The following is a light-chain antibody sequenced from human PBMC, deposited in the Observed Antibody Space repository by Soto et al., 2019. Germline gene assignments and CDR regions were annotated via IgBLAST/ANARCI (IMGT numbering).Light chain of an antibody. Sequence: EIVLTQSPGTLSLSPGERATLSCRASQTISNTFLAWYQQRPGQAPRLLIYGASGRAAGIPDRFSGSGSGTDCTLSISRLEPEDFAFYYCQQYGVSPTFGGGTKVEIK. CDR2: GAS. V-gene: IGKV3-20*01. CDR1: QTISNTF. CDR3: QQYGVSPT. J-gene: IGKJ4*01.